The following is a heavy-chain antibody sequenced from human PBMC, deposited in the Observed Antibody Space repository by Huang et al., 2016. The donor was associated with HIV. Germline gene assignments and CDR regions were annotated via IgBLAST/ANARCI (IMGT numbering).Heavy chain of an antibody. V-gene: IGHV4-4*07. CDR2: IYTTGST. CDR3: ARLQMLSGSDAFDI. CDR1: GGSISSYY. D-gene: IGHD2-8*01. J-gene: IGHJ3*02. Sequence: QVQLQESGPGLVKPSETLSLTCTVSGGSISSYYWSWIRQPAGKGLEGIGRIYTTGSTNYNPSLKSRVTMSVDTSKNHFSLKLSSVTAADTAVYYCARLQMLSGSDAFDIWGQGTMVTVSS.